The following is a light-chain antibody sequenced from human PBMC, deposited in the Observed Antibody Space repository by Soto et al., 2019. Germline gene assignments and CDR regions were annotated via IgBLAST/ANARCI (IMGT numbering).Light chain of an antibody. CDR1: SSNIGNNY. V-gene: IGLV1-51*01. Sequence: QSVLTQPPSVSAAPGQKVTISCSGSSSNIGNNYVSWYQQLPGTAPKLLIYDNNKRPSGIPDRFSGSKSGTSATLGITGLQTGDEADYYCCSYAGSYTFYVFGTGTKVTVL. J-gene: IGLJ1*01. CDR3: CSYAGSYTFYV. CDR2: DNN.